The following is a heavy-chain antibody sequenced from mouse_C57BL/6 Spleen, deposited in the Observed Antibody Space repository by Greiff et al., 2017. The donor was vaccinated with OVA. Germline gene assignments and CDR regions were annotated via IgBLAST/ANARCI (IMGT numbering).Heavy chain of an antibody. J-gene: IGHJ4*01. V-gene: IGHV1-50*01. D-gene: IGHD2-5*01. CDR1: GYTFTSYW. Sequence: QVQLQQPGAELVKPGASVKLSCKASGYTFTSYWMQWVKQRPGQGLEWIGEIDPSDSYTNYNQKFKGKATLTVDTSSSTAYMQLSSLTSEDSAVYYCARERSNPYYAMDYWGQGTSVTVSS. CDR3: ARERSNPYYAMDY. CDR2: IDPSDSYT.